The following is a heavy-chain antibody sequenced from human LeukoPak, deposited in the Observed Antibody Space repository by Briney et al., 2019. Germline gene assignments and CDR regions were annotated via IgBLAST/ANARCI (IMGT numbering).Heavy chain of an antibody. D-gene: IGHD3-3*01. Sequence: ASVKVSCKASGYTFTSYYIHWVRQAPGQGPEWMGAINPSGGNTDYTQKFQGRVTMTRDTSTSTVYMELSSLRSEDTAVYYCARDLGQAYYYFLGAYNDPLGFWGQGTPVTVSS. CDR3: ARDLGQAYYYFLGAYNDPLGF. CDR2: INPSGGNT. J-gene: IGHJ4*02. V-gene: IGHV1-46*01. CDR1: GYTFTSYY.